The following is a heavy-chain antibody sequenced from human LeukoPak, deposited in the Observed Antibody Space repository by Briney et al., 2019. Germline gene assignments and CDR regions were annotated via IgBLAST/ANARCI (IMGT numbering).Heavy chain of an antibody. V-gene: IGHV3-23*01. D-gene: IGHD4/OR15-4a*01. CDR2: TNSGNTT. J-gene: IGHJ4*02. Sequence: TNSGNTTYYAYSVKGRFTISKDNSKSTLHLQLNSLRAEDTAIYFCARHRNFGANFAIDYWGQGTLVTVSS. CDR3: ARHRNFGANFAIDY.